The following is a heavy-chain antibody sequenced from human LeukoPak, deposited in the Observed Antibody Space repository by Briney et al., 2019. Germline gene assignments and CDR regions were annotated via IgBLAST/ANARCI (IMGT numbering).Heavy chain of an antibody. V-gene: IGHV5-51*01. Sequence: GESPKISCMGSGYSFTNHWIAWVRQMPGKGLEWMGIIYPGDSDTRYSPSFQGQVTISADKSTSTAYLQWSSLKASDTAMYYCARLAYSSSWYYWGQGTLVTVSS. CDR2: IYPGDSDT. CDR1: GYSFTNHW. CDR3: ARLAYSSSWYY. D-gene: IGHD6-13*01. J-gene: IGHJ4*02.